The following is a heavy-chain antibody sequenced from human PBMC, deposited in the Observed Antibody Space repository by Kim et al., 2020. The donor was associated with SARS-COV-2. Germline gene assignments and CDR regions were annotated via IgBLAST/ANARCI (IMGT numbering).Heavy chain of an antibody. J-gene: IGHJ6*02. D-gene: IGHD6-13*01. CDR3: ATTLAAGGSYNYYDMDV. V-gene: IGHV6-1*01. CDR1: GDSVSSTRFS. Sequence: SQTLSLTCAISGDSVSSTRFSWNWIRQSPSRGLEWLGRTYYRSTWYNDYAPSVKSRITINPDTTKNQFSLQLSSVTPDDTAVYYCATTLAAGGSYNYYDMDVWGQGTSVNVSS. CDR2: TYYRSTWYN.